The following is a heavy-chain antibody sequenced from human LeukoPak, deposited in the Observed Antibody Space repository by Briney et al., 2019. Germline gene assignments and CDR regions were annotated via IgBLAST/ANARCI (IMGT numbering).Heavy chain of an antibody. CDR3: ARSYCSSGTSCSFERFDP. CDR1: GGSISSSNW. D-gene: IGHD2-2*01. Sequence: PSGTLSLTCAVSGGSISSSNWWSWVRQPPGKGLEWIGYIYYSGSTNYNPSLKSRVTISVDTSKNQFSLKLSSVTAADTAVYYCARSYCSSGTSCSFERFDPWGQGTLVTVSS. CDR2: IYYSGST. V-gene: IGHV4-4*02. J-gene: IGHJ5*02.